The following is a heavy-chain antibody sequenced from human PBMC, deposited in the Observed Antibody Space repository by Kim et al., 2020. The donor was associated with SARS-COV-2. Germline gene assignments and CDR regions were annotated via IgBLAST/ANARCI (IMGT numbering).Heavy chain of an antibody. D-gene: IGHD2-15*01. J-gene: IGHJ4*02. V-gene: IGHV3-23*01. CDR3: AKDHGSVAEILSVPDH. CDR1: GFTFSSYA. CDR2: ISDST. Sequence: GGSLRLSCAASGFTFSSYAMSWVRQAPGKGLDWVSAISDSTYYADSVKGRFTISRDNSKNTLYLQMNSLRADDTAVYYCAKDHGSVAEILSVPDHWGQGTLVTVSS.